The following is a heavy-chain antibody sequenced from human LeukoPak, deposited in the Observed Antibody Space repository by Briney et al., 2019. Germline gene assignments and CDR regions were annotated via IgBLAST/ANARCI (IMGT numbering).Heavy chain of an antibody. CDR1: GFTFDDYA. V-gene: IGHV3-9*01. CDR3: AKDSLLEPGDAFDI. CDR2: ISWNSGSI. D-gene: IGHD1-1*01. J-gene: IGHJ3*02. Sequence: PGRSLRLSCAACGFTFDDYAMHWVRQAPGKGPEWASGISWNSGSIGYADSVKGRFTISRDNAKNSLYLQMNSLRAEDTALYYCAKDSLLEPGDAFDIWGQGTMVTVSS.